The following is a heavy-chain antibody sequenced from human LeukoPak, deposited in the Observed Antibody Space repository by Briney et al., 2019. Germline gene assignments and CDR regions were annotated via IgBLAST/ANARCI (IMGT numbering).Heavy chain of an antibody. CDR1: GFTFTNYA. CDR3: ATGPTKDAFDM. Sequence: GGSPRLSCAAYGFTFTNYAMSWVRQAPGKGLEWVSAVSDSVGRTYYAYSVKGRFTISRDNSKKTLHLQMNSLRADDTAVYYCATGPTKDAFDMWGQGTMVTVSS. D-gene: IGHD2-8*01. CDR2: VSDSVGRT. V-gene: IGHV3-23*01. J-gene: IGHJ3*02.